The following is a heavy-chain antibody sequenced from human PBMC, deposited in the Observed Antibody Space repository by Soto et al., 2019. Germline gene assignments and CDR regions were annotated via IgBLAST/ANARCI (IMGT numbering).Heavy chain of an antibody. Sequence: WSLRLSCAASGFTFSSYWMSWVRQAPGKGLEWVASIKQDGSEKYYVDSVKGRFTISRDNAKNSLYLQMNSLRAEDTAVYYCARDGVDRSGCYFDYWGQATLVTVSS. D-gene: IGHD3-22*01. J-gene: IGHJ4*02. V-gene: IGHV3-7*05. CDR2: IKQDGSEK. CDR3: ARDGVDRSGCYFDY. CDR1: GFTFSSYW.